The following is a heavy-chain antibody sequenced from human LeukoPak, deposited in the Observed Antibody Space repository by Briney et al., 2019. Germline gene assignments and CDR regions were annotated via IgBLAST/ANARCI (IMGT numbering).Heavy chain of an antibody. CDR1: GFTFSSRW. D-gene: IGHD1-26*01. CDR2: IKEDGSEK. V-gene: IGHV3-7*05. Sequence: GGSLRLSCAASGFTFSSRWMNWVRQAQGKGLEWVANIKEDGSEKYYVDSVKGRFTISRDNAKNSLCLQMNSLRAEDTAIYYCVRSGGYWGQGTLVTVSS. J-gene: IGHJ4*02. CDR3: VRSGGY.